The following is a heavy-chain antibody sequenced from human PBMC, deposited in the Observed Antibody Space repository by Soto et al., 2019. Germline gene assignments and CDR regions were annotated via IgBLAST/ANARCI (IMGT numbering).Heavy chain of an antibody. D-gene: IGHD6-13*01. J-gene: IGHJ6*02. CDR1: GYTFTSYG. V-gene: IGHV1-18*01. CDR3: AWSIAAAGSSHYYYGMDV. CDR2: ISAYNGNT. Sequence: QVQLVQSGAEVKKPGASVKVSCKASGYTFTSYGISWVRQAPGQGLEWMGWISAYNGNTNYAQKLQGRVTMTTDTSTSTAYMELRSLRSDDTAVYYCAWSIAAAGSSHYYYGMDVWGQGTTVTVSS.